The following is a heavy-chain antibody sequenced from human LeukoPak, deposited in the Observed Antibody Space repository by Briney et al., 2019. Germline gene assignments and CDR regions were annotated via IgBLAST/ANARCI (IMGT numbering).Heavy chain of an antibody. CDR2: ISYNGIT. D-gene: IGHD6-13*01. V-gene: IGHV4-39*01. CDR1: GGSISSSSFY. CDR3: ARQSGPYSSSWFDY. J-gene: IGHJ4*02. Sequence: SETLSLTCTVSGGSISSSSFYWGWIRQPPGKGLEWIGSISYNGITSYNPSLKSRVTISVDTSSNQFSLKLSSVTAADTAVYYCARQSGPYSSSWFDYWGQGTLVTVSS.